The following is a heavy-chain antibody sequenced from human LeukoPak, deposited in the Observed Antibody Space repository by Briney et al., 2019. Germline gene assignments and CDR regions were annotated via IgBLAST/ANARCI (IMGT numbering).Heavy chain of an antibody. CDR3: AKAGPKSLYYYDSSISGMDV. CDR2: ISGSGGST. J-gene: IGHJ6*02. CDR1: GFTFSSYA. D-gene: IGHD3-22*01. Sequence: GGSLRLSCAASGFTFSSYAMSWVRQAPGKGLEWVSAISGSGGSTYYADSVKGRFTISRDNSKNTLYLQMNSLRAEDTAVYYCAKAGPKSLYYYDSSISGMDVWGQGTTVTVSS. V-gene: IGHV3-23*01.